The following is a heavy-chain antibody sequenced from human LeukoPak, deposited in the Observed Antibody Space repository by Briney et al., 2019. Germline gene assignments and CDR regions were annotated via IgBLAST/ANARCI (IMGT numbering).Heavy chain of an antibody. V-gene: IGHV5-51*01. CDR3: ARRANYGRVPNNWFDP. CDR1: GYSFTSYW. D-gene: IGHD4/OR15-4a*01. J-gene: IGHJ5*02. CDR2: IYPGDSDT. Sequence: GESLKISCKGSGYSFTSYWIGWVRQMPGKGLEWMGIIYPGDSDTRYSPSFQGQVTISADKSISTAYLQWSSLKASDTAMYYCARRANYGRVPNNWFDPWGQGTLVTVSS.